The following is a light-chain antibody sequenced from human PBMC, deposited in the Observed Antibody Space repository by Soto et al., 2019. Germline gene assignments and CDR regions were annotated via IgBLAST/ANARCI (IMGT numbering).Light chain of an antibody. Sequence: SQMTHSPSSLSASVGDRATITSRASQRISSYLNWYQQRPGKAPTLLIYASSNLQSGVPSRFSGRGSGTDVTLTISSLQPEELATYYCQQRDSTPRTLGQGTKLEIK. J-gene: IGKJ2*02. CDR1: QRISSY. CDR2: ASS. V-gene: IGKV1-39*01. CDR3: QQRDSTPRT.